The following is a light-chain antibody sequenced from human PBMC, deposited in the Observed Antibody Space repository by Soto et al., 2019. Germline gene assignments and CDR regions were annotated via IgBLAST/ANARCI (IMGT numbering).Light chain of an antibody. CDR1: QTISSW. V-gene: IGKV1-5*03. CDR2: KAS. J-gene: IGKJ1*01. Sequence: DIKMTQSPSTLSGSVGDRVTMPCRASQTISSWLAWYQQKPGKAPKLLIYKASTLKSGVPSRFSGSGSGTDFTLTISRLEPEDFAVYYCQHYSSSPTTFGQGTKVDIK. CDR3: QHYSSSPTT.